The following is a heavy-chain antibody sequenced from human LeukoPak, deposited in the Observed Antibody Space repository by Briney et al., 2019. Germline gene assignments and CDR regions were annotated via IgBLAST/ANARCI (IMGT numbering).Heavy chain of an antibody. CDR2: IWYDGSNK. Sequence: PGESLRLSCAASVFTFSRYGMHWVRQAPGKGLEWVAVIWYDGSNKYYADSVKGRFTISRDNSKNTLYLQMNSLRAEDTAVYYCAKEFLGTAMVSWGQGTLVTVSS. CDR3: AKEFLGTAMVS. D-gene: IGHD5-18*01. CDR1: VFTFSRYG. V-gene: IGHV3-30*02. J-gene: IGHJ4*02.